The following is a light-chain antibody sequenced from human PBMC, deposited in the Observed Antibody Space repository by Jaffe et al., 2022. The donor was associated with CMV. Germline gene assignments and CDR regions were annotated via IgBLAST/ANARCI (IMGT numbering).Light chain of an antibody. CDR1: QNINYF. V-gene: IGKV3-11*01. CDR2: DAS. Sequence: EIVLTQSPATLSLFPGERATLSCRASQNINYFLVWYQQKPGQAPRLLIYDASNRATGIPARFSGSGSGTDFTLTISSLEPEDFALYYCQQRSDWPLTFGGGTKVEI. CDR3: QQRSDWPLT. J-gene: IGKJ4*01.